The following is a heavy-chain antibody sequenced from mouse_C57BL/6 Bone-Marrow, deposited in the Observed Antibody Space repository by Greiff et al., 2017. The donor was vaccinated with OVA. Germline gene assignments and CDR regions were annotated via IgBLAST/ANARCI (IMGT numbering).Heavy chain of an antibody. CDR3: ARYGYFLDV. J-gene: IGHJ1*03. CDR1: GYTFTSYG. Sequence: QVQLKESGAELARPGASVKLSCKASGYTFTSYGISWVKQRTGQGLEWIGESYPRSGNTYYNEKFKGKATLTADKSSSTAYMELRSLTSEDSAVYFCARYGYFLDVWGTGTTVTVSS. D-gene: IGHD2-2*01. V-gene: IGHV1-81*01. CDR2: SYPRSGNT.